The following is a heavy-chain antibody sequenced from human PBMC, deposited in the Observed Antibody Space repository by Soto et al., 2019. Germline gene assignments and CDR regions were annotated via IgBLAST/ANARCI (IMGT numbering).Heavy chain of an antibody. Sequence: VQLVESGGGVVQPGRSLRLSCAASGFTFSSYGMHWVRQAPGKGLEWVAVISYDGSNKYYADSVKGRFTISRDNSKNTLYLQMNSLRAEDTAVYYCAKDRGIAARRYYYYGMDVWGQGTTVTVSS. CDR2: ISYDGSNK. V-gene: IGHV3-30*18. D-gene: IGHD6-6*01. CDR1: GFTFSSYG. CDR3: AKDRGIAARRYYYYGMDV. J-gene: IGHJ6*02.